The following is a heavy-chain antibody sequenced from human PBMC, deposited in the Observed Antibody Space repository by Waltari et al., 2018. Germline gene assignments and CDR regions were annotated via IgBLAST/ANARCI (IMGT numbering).Heavy chain of an antibody. D-gene: IGHD3-22*01. CDR1: GGSFSGYY. CDR3: ARKGIGYYDSSGYSDY. V-gene: IGHV4-34*01. CDR2: INHSGST. J-gene: IGHJ4*02. Sequence: QVQLQQWGAGLLKPSETLSLTCAVYGGSFSGYYWSWIRQPPGKGLEWIGEINHSGSTNYNPSLKRRVTISVDTAKNQFSLKLSSGTAADTAVYYCARKGIGYYDSSGYSDYWGQGTLVTVSS.